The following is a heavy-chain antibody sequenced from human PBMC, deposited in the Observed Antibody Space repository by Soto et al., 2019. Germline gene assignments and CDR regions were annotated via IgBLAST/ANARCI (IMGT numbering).Heavy chain of an antibody. J-gene: IGHJ6*02. Sequence: QVQLVQSGAEEKKPGASVKVSCKASGYTFTSYAMHWVRQAPGQRLEWMGWINAGNGNTKYSQKFQGRVTITRDTSASTAYMELSSLRSEDTAVYYCARGDNMIRFLEWLPPSGDYYGMDVWGQGTTVTVSS. CDR3: ARGDNMIRFLEWLPPSGDYYGMDV. V-gene: IGHV1-3*05. CDR1: GYTFTSYA. CDR2: INAGNGNT. D-gene: IGHD3-3*01.